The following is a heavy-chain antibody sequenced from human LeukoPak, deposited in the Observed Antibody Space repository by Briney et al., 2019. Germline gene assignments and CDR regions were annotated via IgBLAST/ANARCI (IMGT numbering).Heavy chain of an antibody. V-gene: IGHV3-11*01. J-gene: IGHJ2*01. D-gene: IGHD2-8*02. Sequence: GGSLRLSCAASGFIFSDFYMSWIRQAPGKGLEWIANIGGSGNSADYAGAVEGRFTISRDNAKNSLYLQMSTLRAEDTAVYYCARDLPMTYCTVGETCYPNFYFDLWGRGTLVTVSS. CDR3: ARDLPMTYCTVGETCYPNFYFDL. CDR2: IGGSGNSA. CDR1: GFIFSDFY.